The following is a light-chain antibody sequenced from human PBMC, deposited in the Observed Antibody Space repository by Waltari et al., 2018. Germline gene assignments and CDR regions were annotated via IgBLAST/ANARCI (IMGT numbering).Light chain of an antibody. CDR3: QQYNSFSRT. CDR2: TAS. Sequence: DIQMTQSPSTLSASIGARVTITCRASQSISSSLAWYQQNPGKAPKLLIYTASTLESGVPSRFSGSGSGTEFTLTISSLQPGDFATYYCQQYNSFSRTFGQGTKVDIK. CDR1: QSISSS. V-gene: IGKV1-5*03. J-gene: IGKJ1*01.